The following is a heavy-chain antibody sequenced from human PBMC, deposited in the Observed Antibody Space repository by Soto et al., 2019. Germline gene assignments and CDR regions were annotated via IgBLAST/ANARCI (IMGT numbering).Heavy chain of an antibody. CDR1: GGSFSGYY. Sequence: SETLSLTCAVYGGSFSGYYWSWIRQPPGKGLEWIGEINHSGSTNYNPSLKSRVTISVDTSKNQFSLKLSSVTAADTAVYYCARGRGYCSSNRCRNPIYGMDVWGQGTTVTVSS. V-gene: IGHV4-34*01. D-gene: IGHD2-2*01. J-gene: IGHJ6*02. CDR2: INHSGST. CDR3: ARGRGYCSSNRCRNPIYGMDV.